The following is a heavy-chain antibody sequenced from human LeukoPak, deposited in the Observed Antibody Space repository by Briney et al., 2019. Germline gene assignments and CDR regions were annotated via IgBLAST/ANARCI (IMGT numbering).Heavy chain of an antibody. CDR2: IYTGGTT. V-gene: IGHV3-53*01. CDR1: GSTVSGTH. J-gene: IGHJ4*02. D-gene: IGHD3-16*01. CDR3: ARDQATSGGGLDS. Sequence: PGGSLRLSCAASGSTVSGTHMSWVRQAPGKGLEWVSAIYTGGTTYYSDSVEGRFTISRDNSKNTLYLLMNSLRAEDTAAYYCARDQATSGGGLDSWGQGTLVTVSS.